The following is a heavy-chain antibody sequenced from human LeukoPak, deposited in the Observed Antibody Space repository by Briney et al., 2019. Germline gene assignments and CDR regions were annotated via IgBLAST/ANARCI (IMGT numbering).Heavy chain of an antibody. V-gene: IGHV3-7*01. Sequence: GGSLRLSCAASGFTFSSYWMSWVRQAPGKGLEWVANIKQDGSEKYYVDSVKGRFTISRDNAKNSLYLQMNSLRAEDTAVYYCARDLVTAGPPSPFDYWGQGTLVTVPS. CDR3: ARDLVTAGPPSPFDY. CDR2: IKQDGSEK. D-gene: IGHD2-21*02. J-gene: IGHJ4*02. CDR1: GFTFSSYW.